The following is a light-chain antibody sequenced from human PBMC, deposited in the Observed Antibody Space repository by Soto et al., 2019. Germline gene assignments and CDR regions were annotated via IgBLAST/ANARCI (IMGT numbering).Light chain of an antibody. CDR3: QQYGGSSWT. J-gene: IGKJ1*01. CDR2: GAS. CDR1: QSGSSSY. Sequence: MELSLSPCTPSLSMMARATLSCLTSQSGSSSYLAWYHQKPGQAPRLLIFGASSRATGIPARFSGSGPGTNFTLTISRLEPEDFAVYYCQQYGGSSWTFGQGTKVDIK. V-gene: IGKV3-20*01.